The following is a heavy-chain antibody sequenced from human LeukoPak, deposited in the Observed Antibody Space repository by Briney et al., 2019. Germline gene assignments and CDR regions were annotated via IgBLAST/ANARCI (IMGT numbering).Heavy chain of an antibody. D-gene: IGHD1-26*01. CDR2: IYHSGST. J-gene: IGHJ4*02. CDR3: ARESSYGQIRANSGSENFDY. CDR1: GYSISSGYY. V-gene: IGHV4-38-2*02. Sequence: SETLSLTCTVSGYSISSGYYWGWIRQPPGKGLEWIGSIYHSGSTYYNPSLKSRVTISVDTSKNQFSLKLSSVTAADTAVYYCARESSYGQIRANSGSENFDYWGQGTLVTVSS.